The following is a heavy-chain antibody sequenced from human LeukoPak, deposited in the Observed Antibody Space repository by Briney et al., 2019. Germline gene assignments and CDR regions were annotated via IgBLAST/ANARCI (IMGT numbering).Heavy chain of an antibody. D-gene: IGHD3-3*01. CDR1: GLSFRGHH. V-gene: IGHV3-11*06. Sequence: GSLRLSRAGSGLSFRGHHMSWIRPASGEGPEWGSYISNTGSYTNYADSVKGRFTISRDNAKNSLYLQMNSLRAEDTAVYYCARVINYDFGTGRFDPWGQGTLVTVSS. CDR3: ARVINYDFGTGRFDP. J-gene: IGHJ5*02. CDR2: ISNTGSYT.